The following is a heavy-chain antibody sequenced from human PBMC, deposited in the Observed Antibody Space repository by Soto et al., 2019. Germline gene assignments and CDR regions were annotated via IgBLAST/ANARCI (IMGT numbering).Heavy chain of an antibody. V-gene: IGHV4-30-2*01. CDR2: IYHSGST. D-gene: IGHD3-22*01. Sequence: SETLSLTCAVSGGSISSGGYSWSWIRQPPGKGLEWIGYIYHSGSTYYNPSLKSRVTISVDRSKNQFSLKLSSVTAADTAVYYCARRIYYDSSGYYPGHYYYYYGMDVWGQGTTVTVSS. J-gene: IGHJ6*02. CDR3: ARRIYYDSSGYYPGHYYYYYGMDV. CDR1: GGSISSGGYS.